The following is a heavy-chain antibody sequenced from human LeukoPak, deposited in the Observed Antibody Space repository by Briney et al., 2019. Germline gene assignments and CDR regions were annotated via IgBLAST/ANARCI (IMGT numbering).Heavy chain of an antibody. D-gene: IGHD2-8*01. V-gene: IGHV1-2*02. CDR1: GYTFTGYY. CDR3: ARDVSVMVYAGLNWFDP. CDR2: INPNSGGT. J-gene: IGHJ5*02. Sequence: ASVKVSCKASGYTFTGYYMHWVRQAPGQGLEWMGWINPNSGGTNYAQKFQGRVTMTRDTSISTAYMELSRLRSDDTAVYYCARDVSVMVYAGLNWFDPWGQGTLVTVSS.